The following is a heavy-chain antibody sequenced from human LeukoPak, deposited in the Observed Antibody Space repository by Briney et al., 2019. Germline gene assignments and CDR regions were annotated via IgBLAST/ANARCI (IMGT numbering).Heavy chain of an antibody. CDR3: AKRPNWDYFDY. J-gene: IGHJ4*02. Sequence: PGGSLRLSCAASGFTFNTYAMTWVRQGPGKGLEWVSAISSSGGNTYYADSVKGRFTISRDNSKNTLYLQMSSLRAEDTAVYYCAKRPNWDYFDYWGQGTLVTVSS. D-gene: IGHD3-16*01. V-gene: IGHV3-23*01. CDR1: GFTFNTYA. CDR2: ISSSGGNT.